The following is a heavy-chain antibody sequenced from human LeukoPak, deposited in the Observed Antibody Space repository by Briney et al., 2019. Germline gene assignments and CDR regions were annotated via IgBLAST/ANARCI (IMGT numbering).Heavy chain of an antibody. CDR2: INHSGST. V-gene: IGHV4-34*01. Sequence: PSETLSLTCAVYGGSFSGYYWSWIPQPPGKGLEWIGEINHSGSTNYNPSLKSRVTISVDTSKNQFSLKLTSVTAADTAVYYCARGRWELLYGYWGQGTLVTVSS. D-gene: IGHD1-26*01. CDR1: GGSFSGYY. J-gene: IGHJ4*02. CDR3: ARGRWELLYGY.